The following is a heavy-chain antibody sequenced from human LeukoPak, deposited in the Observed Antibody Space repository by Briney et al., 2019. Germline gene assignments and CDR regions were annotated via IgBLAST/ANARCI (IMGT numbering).Heavy chain of an antibody. CDR1: GGSINSYY. Sequence: PSETLSLTCTVSGGSINSYYWSWIRQPPGKGLERLGYIYYSGSTNYNPSLKSRVTISVDTSKNQFSLKLSSVTAADTAVYYCARHDPDLPIGYWGQGTLVTVSS. J-gene: IGHJ4*02. CDR2: IYYSGST. CDR3: ARHDPDLPIGY. V-gene: IGHV4-59*08.